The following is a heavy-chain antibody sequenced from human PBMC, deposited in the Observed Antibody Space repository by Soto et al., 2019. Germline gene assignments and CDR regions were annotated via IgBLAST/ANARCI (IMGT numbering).Heavy chain of an antibody. J-gene: IGHJ5*02. CDR3: ARHPSDFWFDP. V-gene: IGHV4-59*08. Sequence: PSETLSLTCTASGGSISSYYWSWIRQPPGKGLEWIGYIYYSGSTYYSPSLKSRVTVSVDTSKNQFSLKLSSVTAADTAVYYCARHPSDFWFDPWGQGTLVTVSS. CDR2: IYYSGST. D-gene: IGHD2-21*02. CDR1: GGSISSYY.